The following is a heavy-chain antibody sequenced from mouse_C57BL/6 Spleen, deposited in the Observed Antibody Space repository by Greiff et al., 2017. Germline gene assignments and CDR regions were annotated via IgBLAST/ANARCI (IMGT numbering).Heavy chain of an antibody. D-gene: IGHD2-4*01. CDR3: AETDYDGFAY. Sequence: QVQLQPPGAELVKPGASVKMSCKASGSTFTSYWITWVQQRHGQGLAWIGDIYPGSGSTNYNEKFKSKATLTVDTASSTAYMQLSSLTAGDSSVHYWAETDYDGFAYGGKGTLVTVSA. CDR1: GSTFTSYW. CDR2: IYPGSGST. J-gene: IGHJ3*01. V-gene: IGHV1-55*01.